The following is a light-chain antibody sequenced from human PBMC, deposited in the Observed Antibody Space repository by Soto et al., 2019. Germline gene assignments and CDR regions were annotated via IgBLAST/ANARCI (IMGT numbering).Light chain of an antibody. CDR2: AAI. Sequence: EIVMMQSQATLSVSPGDRVTLSCRASQSVSNNLAWYQQKPGQAPRLLIYAAITRATGIPARFSGSGAGTEFTLTISSLQSEDFAVYYCQQYNKWPLTFGGGTKVEIK. CDR3: QQYNKWPLT. V-gene: IGKV3-15*01. J-gene: IGKJ4*01. CDR1: QSVSNN.